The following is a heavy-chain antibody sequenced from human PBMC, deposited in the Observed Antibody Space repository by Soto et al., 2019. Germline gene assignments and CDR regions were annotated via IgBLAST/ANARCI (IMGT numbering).Heavy chain of an antibody. CDR3: ARGEYFDYLPPPFAY. CDR1: GFTFTNYA. D-gene: IGHD3-9*01. V-gene: IGHV3-64*01. Sequence: PGGSLRLSCAASGFTFTNYAMHWVRQAPGKGLEYVSAISSNGYSTYYAKSVKDRFTISRDNAKNTLYLQMGSLRAEDMAVYHFARGEYFDYLPPPFAYWGKGTQVPVSS. J-gene: IGHJ4*02. CDR2: ISSNGYST.